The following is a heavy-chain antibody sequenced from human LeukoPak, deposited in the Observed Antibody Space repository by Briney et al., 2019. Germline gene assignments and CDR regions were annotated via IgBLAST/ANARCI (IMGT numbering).Heavy chain of an antibody. D-gene: IGHD6-6*01. CDR3: ARDTGSSSTDF. V-gene: IGHV4-39*07. Sequence: SETLSLTCTVSGGSIISSTYHCGWIRQPPGQGLEWIGTIHYSGNTYYNPSLKSRISMSVDTSKNQVSLTVTSVTAADTAVYYCARDTGSSSTDFWGQGLLVTVSS. J-gene: IGHJ4*02. CDR2: IHYSGNT. CDR1: GGSIISSTYH.